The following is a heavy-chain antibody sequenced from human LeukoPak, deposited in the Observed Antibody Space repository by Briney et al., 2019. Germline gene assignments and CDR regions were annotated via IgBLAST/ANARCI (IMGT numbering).Heavy chain of an antibody. CDR3: TTEVYYGSGSYCNVCYLDF. V-gene: IGHV3-15*01. J-gene: IGHJ4*02. Sequence: GGSLRLSCAASGFTFSDAWMSWVRQAPGKGLEWVGRIKSKTDGGTTDYAAPVKGRFTISRDDSKNTLYLQMNSLKTEDTAVYYCTTEVYYGSGSYCNVCYLDFWGQGTLVTVSS. CDR1: GFTFSDAW. D-gene: IGHD3-10*01. CDR2: IKSKTDGGTT.